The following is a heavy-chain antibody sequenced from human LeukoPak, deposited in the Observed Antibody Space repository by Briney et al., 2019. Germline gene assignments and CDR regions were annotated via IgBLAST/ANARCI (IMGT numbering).Heavy chain of an antibody. D-gene: IGHD6-19*01. J-gene: IGHJ4*02. V-gene: IGHV4-59*01. CDR1: GGSISSYY. Sequence: PSETLSLTCTVSGGSISSYYWSWIQQPPGKGLEWIGYIYYSGSTNYNPSLKSRVTISVDTSKNQFSLKLSSVTAADTAVYYCARLRAVAGLVDYWGQGTLVTVSS. CDR3: ARLRAVAGLVDY. CDR2: IYYSGST.